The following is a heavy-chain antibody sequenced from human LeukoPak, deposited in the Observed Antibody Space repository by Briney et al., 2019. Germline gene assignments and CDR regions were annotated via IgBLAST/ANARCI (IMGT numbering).Heavy chain of an antibody. J-gene: IGHJ4*02. Sequence: GASVKVSCKASGYTFTSYGISWVRQAPGQGLEWMGWISAYNGNTKYAQNLQGRVTMTTDTSTSTAYMELRSLRSDDTAVYYFTRDLPYSSSWESIDYWGQGTLVTVSS. D-gene: IGHD6-13*01. V-gene: IGHV1-18*01. CDR1: GYTFTSYG. CDR3: TRDLPYSSSWESIDY. CDR2: ISAYNGNT.